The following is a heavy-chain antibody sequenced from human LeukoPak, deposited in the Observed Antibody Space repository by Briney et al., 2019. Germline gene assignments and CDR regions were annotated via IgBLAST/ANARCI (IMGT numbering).Heavy chain of an antibody. Sequence: GGSLRLSCAASEFTFSTYAMNWVRQAPGKGLEWVSGISGSGDSTYYADSVKGRFTISRDNSETTLFLQMNSLRAEGTAVYYCARDGRVAGTKGYWGQGTLVTVSS. V-gene: IGHV3-23*01. D-gene: IGHD6-19*01. CDR3: ARDGRVAGTKGY. J-gene: IGHJ4*02. CDR2: ISGSGDST. CDR1: EFTFSTYA.